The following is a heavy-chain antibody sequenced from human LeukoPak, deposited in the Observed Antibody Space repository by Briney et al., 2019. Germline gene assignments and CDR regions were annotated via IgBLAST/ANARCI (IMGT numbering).Heavy chain of an antibody. CDR2: LNADGNSI. J-gene: IGHJ4*02. CDR1: GFTFSNYW. D-gene: IGHD5-12*01. V-gene: IGHV3-74*01. Sequence: GGSLRLSCAASGFTFSNYWMHWVRQGPGKGLVWVSRLNADGNSITYADSVRGRFTIARDNAKNTVHLQRVSLRVGDTAIYFCAGAYSAYDPFDYWGQGILVTVSS. CDR3: AGAYSAYDPFDY.